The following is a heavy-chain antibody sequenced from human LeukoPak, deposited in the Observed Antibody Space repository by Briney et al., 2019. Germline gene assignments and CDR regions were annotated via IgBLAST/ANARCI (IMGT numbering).Heavy chain of an antibody. CDR1: GFTFSSYW. J-gene: IGHJ4*02. Sequence: PGGSLRLSCAASGFTFSSYWMSWVRQAPGKGREGVAKIKEDGSETYYVDSVKARFTISRDNAKNSLFLQMNSLRAEAPAVSHCARDRLLWFGDSRTDFWGQGALVTVSS. CDR2: IKEDGSET. D-gene: IGHD3-10*01. V-gene: IGHV3-7*01. CDR3: ARDRLLWFGDSRTDF.